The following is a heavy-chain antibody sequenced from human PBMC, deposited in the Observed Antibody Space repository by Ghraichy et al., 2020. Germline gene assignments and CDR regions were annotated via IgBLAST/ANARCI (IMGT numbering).Heavy chain of an antibody. CDR2: IYYSGST. Sequence: SETLSLTCTVSSGSITSSDRYYWAWIRQPPGKGLEWIGIIYYSGSTYYNPSLKSRVTISVDTSKDQFSLELTSVTAADTAVYYWSRQVGYYDRSGYRRLYYYGMDVWGQGTTVTVSS. D-gene: IGHD3-22*01. CDR3: SRQVGYYDRSGYRRLYYYGMDV. J-gene: IGHJ6*02. CDR1: SGSITSSDRYY. V-gene: IGHV4-39*01.